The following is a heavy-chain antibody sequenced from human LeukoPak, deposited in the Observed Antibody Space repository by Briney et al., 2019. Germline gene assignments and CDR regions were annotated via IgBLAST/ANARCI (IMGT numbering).Heavy chain of an antibody. CDR1: GGSISSSSYY. CDR2: IYYSGST. CDR3: ARYIVGATSDLDY. V-gene: IGHV4-39*01. J-gene: IGHJ4*02. Sequence: NPSETLSLTCTVSGGSISSSSYYWGWIRQPPGKGLEWIGSIYYSGSTYYNPSLKSRVTISVDTSKNQFSLKLSSVTAADTAVYYCARYIVGATSDLDYWGQGTLVTVSS. D-gene: IGHD1-26*01.